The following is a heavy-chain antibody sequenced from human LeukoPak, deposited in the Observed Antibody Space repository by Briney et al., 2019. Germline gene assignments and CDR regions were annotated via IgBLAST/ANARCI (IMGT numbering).Heavy chain of an antibody. CDR2: MNPNSGNT. CDR3: ARASGSYLTFDY. Sequence: ASVKVSCKASGYTFTSYDINWVRQATGQGLEWMGWMNPNSGNTGYAQKFQGRVIMTRNTSISTAYMELSSLRSEDTAVYYCARASGSYLTFDYWGQGTLVTVSS. V-gene: IGHV1-8*01. D-gene: IGHD1-26*01. CDR1: GYTFTSYD. J-gene: IGHJ4*02.